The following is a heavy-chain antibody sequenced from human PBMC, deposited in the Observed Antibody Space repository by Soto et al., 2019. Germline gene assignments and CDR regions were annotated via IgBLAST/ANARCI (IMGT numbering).Heavy chain of an antibody. V-gene: IGHV4-59*01. CDR1: GGSISSYY. CDR2: IYYSGST. J-gene: IGHJ6*02. D-gene: IGHD6-6*01. CDR3: AQSNPDGFIAARMTYGMDV. Sequence: QVQLQESGPGLVKPSETLSLTCTVSGGSISSYYWSWIRQPPGKGLEWIGYIYYSGSTNYNPSLKSRVTISVDTSKNQFSLKLSSVTAADTAVYYCAQSNPDGFIAARMTYGMDVWGQGTTVTVSS.